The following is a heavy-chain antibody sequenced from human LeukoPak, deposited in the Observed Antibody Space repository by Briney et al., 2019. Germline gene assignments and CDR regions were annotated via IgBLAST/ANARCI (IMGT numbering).Heavy chain of an antibody. CDR2: ISGSGGST. D-gene: IGHD3-9*01. CDR1: GFTFSSYA. Sequence: GGSLRLSCAASGFTFSSYAMSWVRQAPGKGLEWVSAISGSGGSTYYADSVKGRFTISRDNSKNTLYLQMNSLRAEDTAVYYCARGILRYKTDHMDVWGQGTTVTVSS. CDR3: ARGILRYKTDHMDV. J-gene: IGHJ6*02. V-gene: IGHV3-23*01.